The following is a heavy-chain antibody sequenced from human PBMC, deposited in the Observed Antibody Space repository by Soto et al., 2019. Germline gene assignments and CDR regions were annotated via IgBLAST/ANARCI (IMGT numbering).Heavy chain of an antibody. CDR3: ARDREPDYDFWTGFPL. V-gene: IGHV1-69*01. J-gene: IGHJ4*02. D-gene: IGHD3-3*01. Sequence: QVQLVQSGAQVKKPGSSEKISCKTSGGTFFNYAINWVRQAPGQGLEWMGGIIPVFGAPNYAQNFQGRVTITADESTSTAYMQLSSLRSEDTAVYFCARDREPDYDFWTGFPLWGQGTLVTVSS. CDR2: IIPVFGAP. CDR1: GGTFFNYA.